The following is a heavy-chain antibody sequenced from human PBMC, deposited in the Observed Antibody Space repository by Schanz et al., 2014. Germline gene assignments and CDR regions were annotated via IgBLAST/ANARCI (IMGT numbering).Heavy chain of an antibody. Sequence: QVQLVQSGAEVKKPGSSVKVSCTASGGTFSSYTISWIRQAPGQGLEWMGRIIPVLAIADYAQKFQGRVTITADKSTSTASMELSSLRSDDTAVYYCARGRTFDYWGQGTLVTVSS. CDR2: IIPVLAIA. J-gene: IGHJ4*02. CDR1: GGTFSSYT. CDR3: ARGRTFDY. V-gene: IGHV1-69*02.